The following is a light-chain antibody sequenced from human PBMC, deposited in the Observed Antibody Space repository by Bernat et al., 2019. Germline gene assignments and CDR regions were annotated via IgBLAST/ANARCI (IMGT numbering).Light chain of an antibody. CDR3: SAWDSSLSAWV. V-gene: IGLV10-54*04. J-gene: IGLJ3*02. CDR1: SKNVGNQG. CDR2: RNN. Sequence: QAGLTQPPSVSKGLRQTATLTCTGNSKNVGNQGAAWLQQHQGHPPKLLSYRNNNRPSGIPERFSASRSGNTASLTITGLQPEDEADYYCSAWDSSLSAWVFGGGTKLPVL.